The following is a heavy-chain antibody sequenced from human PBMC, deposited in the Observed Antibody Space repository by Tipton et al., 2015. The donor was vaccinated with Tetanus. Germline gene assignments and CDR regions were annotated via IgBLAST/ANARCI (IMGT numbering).Heavy chain of an antibody. CDR2: IFYSGRT. D-gene: IGHD3-10*01. CDR1: GASMIGGGYF. Sequence: TLSLTCNVSGASMIGGGYFWSWVRQHPGKGLEWIGHIFYSGRTEYTPSLRGRVTISVDTSKNQFSLKLTSVTAADTAIYYCVRSYAGSYPYWGQGILVTVSS. V-gene: IGHV4-31*03. J-gene: IGHJ4*02. CDR3: VRSYAGSYPY.